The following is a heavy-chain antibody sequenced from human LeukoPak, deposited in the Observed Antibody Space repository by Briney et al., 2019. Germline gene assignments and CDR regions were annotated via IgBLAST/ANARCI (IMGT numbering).Heavy chain of an antibody. V-gene: IGHV3-7*04. Sequence: PGGSLRLSCAASGFTFSSYWMSWVRQAPGKGLEWVANIKQDGSEKYYVDSVKGRFTISRDNAKNSLYLQMNSLRAEDTAVYYCARGYYDFWSGAEEAFDIWGQGTMVTVSS. CDR1: GFTFSSYW. D-gene: IGHD3-3*01. CDR3: ARGYYDFWSGAEEAFDI. J-gene: IGHJ3*02. CDR2: IKQDGSEK.